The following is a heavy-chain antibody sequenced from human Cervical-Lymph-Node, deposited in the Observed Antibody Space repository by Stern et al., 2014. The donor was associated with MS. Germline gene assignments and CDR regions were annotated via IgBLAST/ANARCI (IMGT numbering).Heavy chain of an antibody. Sequence: QVQLVESGGGVVQPERSLRLSCEASGFIFSNYGIHWVRHAPGKGLEWMALIWFDGRKTFYAESVQGRFTISRDNSNNMVHLQMDSLRVEDTAVYYCARDPIAAGHLYYGMDVWGQGTTVTVSS. CDR1: GFIFSNYG. CDR2: IWFDGRKT. CDR3: ARDPIAAGHLYYGMDV. D-gene: IGHD6-13*01. J-gene: IGHJ6*02. V-gene: IGHV3-33*01.